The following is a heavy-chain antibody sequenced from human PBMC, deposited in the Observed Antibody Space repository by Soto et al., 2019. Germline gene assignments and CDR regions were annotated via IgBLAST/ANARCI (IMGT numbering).Heavy chain of an antibody. CDR1: GFSFSTYA. J-gene: IGHJ4*02. CDR2: ISSSGGST. D-gene: IGHD5-18*01. V-gene: IGHV3-64*01. Sequence: EVQLVESGGGLVQPGGSLRLCCAASGFSFSTYAMYWVRQAPGKGLEYVSVISSSGGSTHYANSVRGRFTISRDNSKNTLYLQMGSLRAEDMAVYYCARAGYSYGLDYWGQGTLVTVSS. CDR3: ARAGYSYGLDY.